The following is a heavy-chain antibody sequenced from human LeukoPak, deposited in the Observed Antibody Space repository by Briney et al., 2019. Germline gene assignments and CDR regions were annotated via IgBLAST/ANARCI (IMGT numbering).Heavy chain of an antibody. J-gene: IGHJ5*02. V-gene: IGHV3-48*04. CDR1: GFTFSSYT. CDR2: ISSTGGTI. D-gene: IGHD5-12*01. CDR3: ATSITISYTYES. Sequence: GGSLRLSCAASGFTFSSYTINWVRQAPGKGLEWTAHISSTGGTILYADSVKGRFTISRDDAKRSVYLEMNSLTVEDTAVYYCATSITISYTYESWGQGTLVTVSS.